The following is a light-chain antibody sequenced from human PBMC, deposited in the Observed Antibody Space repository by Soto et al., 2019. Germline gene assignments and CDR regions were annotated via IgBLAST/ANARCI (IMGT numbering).Light chain of an antibody. J-gene: IGKJ4*01. CDR1: QDISNY. CDR2: DAS. CDR3: QQYDNLPLT. Sequence: DIQMTQSPSSQSASVGDRVTITCQASQDISNYLNWYQQKVGRAPKLLIYDASNLETGVPPRFSGSGSGTDFTFTISSLQAEDIATYYCQQYDNLPLTFGGGTKVEIK. V-gene: IGKV1-33*01.